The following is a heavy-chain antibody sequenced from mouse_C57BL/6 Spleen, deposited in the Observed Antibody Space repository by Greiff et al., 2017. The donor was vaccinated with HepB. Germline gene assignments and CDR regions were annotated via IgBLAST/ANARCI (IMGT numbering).Heavy chain of an antibody. V-gene: IGHV1-64*01. Sequence: VKLQQPGAELVKPGASVKLSCKASGYTFTSYWMHWVKQRPGQGLEWIGMIHPNSGSTNYNEKFKSKATLTVDKSSSTAYMQLSSLTSEDSAVYYCASGGDDFDYWGQGTTLTVSS. CDR1: GYTFTSYW. CDR2: IHPNSGST. CDR3: ASGGDDFDY. D-gene: IGHD3-3*01. J-gene: IGHJ2*01.